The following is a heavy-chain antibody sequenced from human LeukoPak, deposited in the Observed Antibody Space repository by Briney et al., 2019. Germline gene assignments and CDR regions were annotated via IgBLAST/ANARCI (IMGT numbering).Heavy chain of an antibody. CDR3: ARVGVGYCSSTGCYASGRYYYYYYYIDV. V-gene: IGHV4-59*01. J-gene: IGHJ6*03. CDR1: GGSISSYY. Sequence: SETLSLTCTVSGGSISSYYWSWIRQPPGKGLEWIGYIYYSGSTNYNPSLKSRVTISVDTSKNQFSLKLSSVTAADTAVYYCARVGVGYCSSTGCYASGRYYYYYYYIDVWGKGTTVTISS. CDR2: IYYSGST. D-gene: IGHD2-2*01.